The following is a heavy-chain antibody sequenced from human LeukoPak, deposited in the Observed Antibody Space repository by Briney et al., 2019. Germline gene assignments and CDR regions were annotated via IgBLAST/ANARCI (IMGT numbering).Heavy chain of an antibody. CDR1: GFTFSSYA. Sequence: GSLRLSCAASGFTFSSYAMHWVRQAPGKGLEWVAVISYDGSNKYYADSVKGRFTISRDNSKNTLYLQMNSLRAEDTAVYYCARTTRYDSSGYYYAALDYWGQGTLVTVSS. D-gene: IGHD3-22*01. CDR2: ISYDGSNK. V-gene: IGHV3-30-3*01. J-gene: IGHJ4*02. CDR3: ARTTRYDSSGYYYAALDY.